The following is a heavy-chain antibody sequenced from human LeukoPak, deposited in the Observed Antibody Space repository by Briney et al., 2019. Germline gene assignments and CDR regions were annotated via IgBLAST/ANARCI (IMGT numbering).Heavy chain of an antibody. D-gene: IGHD6-19*01. CDR3: ARDRSEAVAAYNWFDP. Sequence: GGSLRLSCEASGFSFSNSWMSWVRQAPGKGLEWVANINQDGTQKYFVDSIKGRITISRDNAKNSLYLQMNSLRAEDTAVYYCARDRSEAVAAYNWFDPWGQGTLVTVSS. J-gene: IGHJ5*02. CDR1: GFSFSNSW. CDR2: INQDGTQK. V-gene: IGHV3-7*01.